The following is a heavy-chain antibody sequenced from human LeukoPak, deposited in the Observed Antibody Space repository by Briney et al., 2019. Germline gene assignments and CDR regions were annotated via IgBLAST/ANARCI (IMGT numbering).Heavy chain of an antibody. D-gene: IGHD3-10*01. CDR1: GGSFSAFY. Sequence: SETLSLTCAVYGGSFSAFYWSWIRRPPGKKLEWIGEINHSGSTNQNPSLKSRVTMSVDTSNHRFSLRLRSVTAADTAVYYCARMVRERHSFDIWGRGTMVTISS. CDR3: ARMVRERHSFDI. V-gene: IGHV4-34*01. CDR2: INHSGST. J-gene: IGHJ3*02.